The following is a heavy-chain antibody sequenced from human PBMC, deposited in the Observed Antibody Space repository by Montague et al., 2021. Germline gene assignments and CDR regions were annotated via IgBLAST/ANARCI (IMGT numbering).Heavy chain of an antibody. CDR1: GGSLDGFY. J-gene: IGHJ4*02. Sequence: ETLSLTCAVYGGSLDGFYWTWIRQPPGKGLEWIGETNHRGISSYNPALKGRVTLSAETSKNQFSLRVTSVTAADTAVYFCARYLTGGYDEWGRGTLVTVSS. CDR2: TNHRGIS. D-gene: IGHD5-12*01. V-gene: IGHV4-34*01. CDR3: ARYLTGGYDE.